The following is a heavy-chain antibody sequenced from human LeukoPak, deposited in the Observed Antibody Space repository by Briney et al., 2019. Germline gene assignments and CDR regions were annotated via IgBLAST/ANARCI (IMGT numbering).Heavy chain of an antibody. D-gene: IGHD3-16*02. Sequence: SETLSLTCTVCGGSISSYYWSWIRQPPGKGLAWIGYIYYSGSTNYNPSLKSRVTISVDTSKNQFSLKLSSVTAADTAVYYCARDAPRGFGGVIVPIYWGQGTLVTVSS. CDR3: ARDAPRGFGGVIVPIY. CDR2: IYYSGST. CDR1: GGSISSYY. J-gene: IGHJ4*02. V-gene: IGHV4-59*01.